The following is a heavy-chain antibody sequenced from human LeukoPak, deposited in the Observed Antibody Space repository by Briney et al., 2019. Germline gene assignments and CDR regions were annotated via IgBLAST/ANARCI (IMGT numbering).Heavy chain of an antibody. Sequence: GGSLRLSCAASGFTFSSYWMHWVRQAPGKGLVWVSRINSDGSSTSYADSVKGRLTISRDNSKNTLYLQMNSLRAEDTAVYYCAKSSGAGRGSFDYWGQGTLVTVSS. V-gene: IGHV3-74*01. CDR2: INSDGSST. CDR1: GFTFSSYW. J-gene: IGHJ4*02. D-gene: IGHD6-25*01. CDR3: AKSSGAGRGSFDY.